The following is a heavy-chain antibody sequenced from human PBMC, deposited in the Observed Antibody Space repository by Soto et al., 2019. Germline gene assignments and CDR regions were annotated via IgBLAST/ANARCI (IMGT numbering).Heavy chain of an antibody. CDR3: ARALTVGYYDT. V-gene: IGHV1-69*13. CDR2: IIPIFGTA. D-gene: IGHD3-22*01. Sequence: GASVKVSCKASGYTFTAYYIHWVRQAPGQGLEWMGGIIPIFGTANYAQKFQGRVTITADESTSTAYMELSSLRSEDTAVYYCARALTVGYYDTWGQGTLVTVSS. J-gene: IGHJ5*02. CDR1: GYTFTAYY.